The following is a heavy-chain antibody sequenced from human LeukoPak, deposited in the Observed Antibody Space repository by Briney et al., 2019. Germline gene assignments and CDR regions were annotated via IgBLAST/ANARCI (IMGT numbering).Heavy chain of an antibody. CDR3: ARVRNWCGGGSCYGFDY. Sequence: ASVKVSCKASGYTFTGYYMHWVRQAPGQGLEWMGRINPNSGGTNYAQKFQGRVTMTRDTSVSTAYMELSRLRSDDTAVYYCARVRNWCGGGSCYGFDYWGQGTLVTVSS. CDR2: INPNSGGT. CDR1: GYTFTGYY. V-gene: IGHV1-2*06. D-gene: IGHD2-15*01. J-gene: IGHJ4*02.